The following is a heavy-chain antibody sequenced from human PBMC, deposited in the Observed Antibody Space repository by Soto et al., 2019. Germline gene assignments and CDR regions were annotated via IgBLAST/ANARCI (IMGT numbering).Heavy chain of an antibody. D-gene: IGHD3-16*01. Sequence: GGSLRLSCAASGFTFDDYAMHWVRQAPGKGLEWVSGISWNSGSIGYADSVKGRFTISRDNAKNSLYLQMNSLRAEDTALYYCARISYDYIWGSCFDYWGQGTLVTVSS. CDR3: ARISYDYIWGSCFDY. CDR1: GFTFDDYA. V-gene: IGHV3-9*01. CDR2: ISWNSGSI. J-gene: IGHJ4*02.